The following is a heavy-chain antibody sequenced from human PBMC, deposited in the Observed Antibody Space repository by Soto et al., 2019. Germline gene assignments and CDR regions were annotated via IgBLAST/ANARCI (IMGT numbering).Heavy chain of an antibody. V-gene: IGHV3-23*01. D-gene: IGHD6-19*01. CDR1: GFTFSIYA. CDR2: ISVSGGST. Sequence: GGSLRLSCAASGFTFSIYAMSWVRQSPGKGLEWVSAISVSGGSTYYADSVKGRITISRDSSKNTLYLQMNSLRAEDTAVYYCANDTSLSRGWKIYYNSFAMDAWAQETTGAVSS. J-gene: IGHJ6*02. CDR3: ANDTSLSRGWKIYYNSFAMDA.